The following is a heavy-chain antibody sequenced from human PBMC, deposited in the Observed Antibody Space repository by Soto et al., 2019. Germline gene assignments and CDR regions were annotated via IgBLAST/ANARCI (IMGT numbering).Heavy chain of an antibody. Sequence: ASVKVSCKTSGYTFSNNGIIWVRQAPGQGLEWMGWISGYNGNTKYTQKLQGRVTMTIDTSTSTAYVELRSLRSDDTAMYYCARALALYYDSGSWYHLAMDVWGQGTTVTVYS. D-gene: IGHD3-10*01. CDR2: ISGYNGNT. V-gene: IGHV1-18*04. CDR1: GYTFSNNG. J-gene: IGHJ6*02. CDR3: ARALALYYDSGSWYHLAMDV.